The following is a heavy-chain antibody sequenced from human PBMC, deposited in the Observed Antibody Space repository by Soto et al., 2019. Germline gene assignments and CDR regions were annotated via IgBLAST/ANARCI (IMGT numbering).Heavy chain of an antibody. D-gene: IGHD6-6*01. V-gene: IGHV4-34*01. Sequence: LSLTCAVYGGSFSGYYWSWIRQPPGKGLEWIGGINHSGSTNYNPSLKSRVTISVDTSKNQFSLKLSSVTAADTAVYYCARLAARLHYYYGMDVWGQGTTVTVSS. CDR3: ARLAARLHYYYGMDV. J-gene: IGHJ6*02. CDR2: INHSGST. CDR1: GGSFSGYY.